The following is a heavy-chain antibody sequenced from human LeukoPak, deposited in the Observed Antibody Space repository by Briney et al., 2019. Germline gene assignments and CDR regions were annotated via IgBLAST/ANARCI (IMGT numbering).Heavy chain of an antibody. CDR1: GFTFSSYS. CDR2: ISSSSSYI. Sequence: KPGGSLRLSCAASGFTFSSYSMNWVRQARGKWLEWVSSISSSSSYIYYADSVKGRFTISRDNAKNSLYLQMNSLRAEDTAVYYCARVRSTPHGYMDVWGKGTTVTVSS. D-gene: IGHD3-3*01. CDR3: ARVRSTPHGYMDV. V-gene: IGHV3-21*01. J-gene: IGHJ6*03.